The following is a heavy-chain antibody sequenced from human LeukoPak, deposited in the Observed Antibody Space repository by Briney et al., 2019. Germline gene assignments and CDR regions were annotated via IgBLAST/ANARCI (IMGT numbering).Heavy chain of an antibody. V-gene: IGHV3-30-3*01. CDR1: GFTFSSYA. CDR2: ISYDGSNK. D-gene: IGHD2-2*01. CDR3: ARDLTRRYCSSTSCYYPTGGY. Sequence: PGGSLRLSCAASGFTFSSYAMHWVRQAPGKGLEWVAVISYDGSNKYYADSVKGRFTISRDNSKNTLYLQMNSLRAEDTAVYYCARDLTRRYCSSTSCYYPTGGYWGQGTLVTVSS. J-gene: IGHJ4*02.